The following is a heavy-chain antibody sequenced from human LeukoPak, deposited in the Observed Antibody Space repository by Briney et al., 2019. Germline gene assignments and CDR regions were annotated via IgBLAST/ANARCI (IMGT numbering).Heavy chain of an antibody. J-gene: IGHJ4*02. CDR2: INYSGST. D-gene: IGHD6-13*01. Sequence: PSETLSLTCTVSGGSVSSTTYFWSWIRQPPGKGLEWIASINYSGSTYYNPSLKSRVTISVDTSENQFSLKLSSVTAADTAVYYCATPYSSSWFGFDYWGQGTLVTVTS. V-gene: IGHV4-39*01. CDR3: ATPYSSSWFGFDY. CDR1: GGSVSSTTYF.